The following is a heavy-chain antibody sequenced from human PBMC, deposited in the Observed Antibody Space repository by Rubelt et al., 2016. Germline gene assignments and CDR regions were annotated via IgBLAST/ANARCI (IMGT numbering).Heavy chain of an antibody. D-gene: IGHD6-19*01. CDR3: AKSPLSPLAARNSYFDV. CDR2: IYSGGNT. J-gene: IGHJ2*01. CDR1: GLTLRGRG. V-gene: IGHV3-66*01. Sequence: VQLVESGGGLVQPGGSLRLSCTASGLTLRGRGVNWVRQAPGEGLEWVSVIYSGGNTYYADSVRGRFTISRDNSKNTLYLQMNILRAADTAVYYCAKSPLSPLAARNSYFDVWGRGTLVTVSS.